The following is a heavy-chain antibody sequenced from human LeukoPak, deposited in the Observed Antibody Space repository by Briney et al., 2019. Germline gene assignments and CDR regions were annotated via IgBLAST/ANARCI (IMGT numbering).Heavy chain of an antibody. D-gene: IGHD6-19*01. CDR1: GGSISSYY. CDR3: ARDPFNGIAVAGTYLEADY. CDR2: IYYSGST. J-gene: IGHJ4*02. Sequence: SETLSLTCTVSGGSISSYYWSWIRQPPGKGLEWIGYIYYSGSTNYNPSLKSRVTISVDTSKNQFSLKLSSVTAADTAVYYCARDPFNGIAVAGTYLEADYWGQGTLVTVSS. V-gene: IGHV4-59*12.